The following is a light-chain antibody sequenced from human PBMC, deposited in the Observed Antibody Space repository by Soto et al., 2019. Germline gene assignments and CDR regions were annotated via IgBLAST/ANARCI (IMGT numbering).Light chain of an antibody. CDR2: EVT. V-gene: IGLV2-14*01. CDR3: SSYATTSTLIL. J-gene: IGLJ2*01. CDR1: SSDVGGYNY. Sequence: QSALTQPASVSGSPGQSITISCTGTSSDVGGYNYVSWYQQYPGKAPKLMIYEVTNRPSEVSNRFSGSKSGNTASLTISGLQSEDEADYYCSSYATTSTLILFGGGTKVTVL.